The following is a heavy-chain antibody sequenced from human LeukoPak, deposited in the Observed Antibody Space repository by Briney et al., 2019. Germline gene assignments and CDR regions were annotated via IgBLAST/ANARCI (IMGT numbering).Heavy chain of an antibody. CDR2: IYSGGST. D-gene: IGHD5-18*01. J-gene: IGHJ4*02. CDR3: ARRYSYGLFDY. V-gene: IGHV3-53*01. CDR1: GFTVSSNY. Sequence: GGSLRLSCAASGFTVSSNYMSWVRQAPGKGLEWVSVIYSGGSTYYADSVKGRFTISRDNSKNTLHLQMNSLRAEDTAVYYCARRYSYGLFDYWGQGTLVTVSS.